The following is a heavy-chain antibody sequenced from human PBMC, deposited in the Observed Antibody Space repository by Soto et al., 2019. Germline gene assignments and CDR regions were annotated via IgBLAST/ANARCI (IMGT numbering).Heavy chain of an antibody. CDR3: ARGGISGYCSSTSCYRYFDY. D-gene: IGHD2-2*02. V-gene: IGHV4-34*01. Sequence: SETLSLTCAVYGGSFSGYYWSWIRQPPGKGLEWIGEINHSGSTNYNPSLKSRVTISVDTSKNQFSLKLSSVTAADTAVYYCARGGISGYCSSTSCYRYFDYWGQGTLVTVS. CDR2: INHSGST. J-gene: IGHJ4*02. CDR1: GGSFSGYY.